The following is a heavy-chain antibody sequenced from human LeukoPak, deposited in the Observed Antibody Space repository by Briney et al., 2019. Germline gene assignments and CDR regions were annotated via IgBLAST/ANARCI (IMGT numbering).Heavy chain of an antibody. CDR3: ARSTGIAASDHSY. CDR2: ISGSSGST. Sequence: GGSLRLSCAASGFTFSSYAMSWVRQAPGKGLEWVSAISGSSGSTYYADSVKGRFTTSRDNSKNTLYLQMNSLRAEDTAVYYCARSTGIAASDHSYWGQGTLVTVSS. CDR1: GFTFSSYA. D-gene: IGHD6-13*01. J-gene: IGHJ4*02. V-gene: IGHV3-23*01.